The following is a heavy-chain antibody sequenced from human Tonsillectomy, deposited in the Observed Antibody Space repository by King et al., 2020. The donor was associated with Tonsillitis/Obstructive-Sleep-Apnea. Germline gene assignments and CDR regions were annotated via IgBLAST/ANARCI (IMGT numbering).Heavy chain of an antibody. J-gene: IGHJ4*02. CDR1: GGSISSGGYY. V-gene: IGHV4-31*03. D-gene: IGHD1-7*01. CDR3: AGETEGELYVDY. CDR2: IYYSGST. Sequence: VQLQESGPGLVKPSQTLSLTCTVSGGSISSGGYYWNWIRQHPGKGLEWIGYIYYSGSTYYNPSLKSRVTISLDTSKNQFSLKLGSVTAADTAVYYCAGETEGELYVDYGGQGTLVTVSS.